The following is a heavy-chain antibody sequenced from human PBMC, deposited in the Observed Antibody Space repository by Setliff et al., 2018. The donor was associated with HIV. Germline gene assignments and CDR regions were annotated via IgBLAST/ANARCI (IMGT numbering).Heavy chain of an antibody. CDR3: ATDPRRLSY. V-gene: IGHV3-11*04. D-gene: IGHD2-21*01. Sequence: PGGSLRLSCAASGFTFSDHYMSWVRQAPGKGLELLSYISVSGTDIKYADSVKGRFTISRDNAKNSLYLQMDSLRAEDTAVYYCATDPRRLSYWGQGTLVTVSS. CDR2: ISVSGTDI. J-gene: IGHJ4*02. CDR1: GFTFSDHY.